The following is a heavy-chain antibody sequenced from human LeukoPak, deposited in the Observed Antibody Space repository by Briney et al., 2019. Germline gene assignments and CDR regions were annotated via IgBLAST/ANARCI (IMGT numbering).Heavy chain of an antibody. CDR2: IVPIHGAV. CDR1: GGTFSTFA. V-gene: IGHV1-69*04. D-gene: IGHD3-22*01. CDR3: EKNYYDSSGYYLVSMDV. J-gene: IGHJ6*02. Sequence: GASVKVSCKASGGTFSTFAISWVRQAPGQGLEWMGRIVPIHGAVNYAQKFQGRVTINADKSTSTVYMGLSSLRSEDTAVYYCEKNYYDSSGYYLVSMDVWGQGTTVTVSS.